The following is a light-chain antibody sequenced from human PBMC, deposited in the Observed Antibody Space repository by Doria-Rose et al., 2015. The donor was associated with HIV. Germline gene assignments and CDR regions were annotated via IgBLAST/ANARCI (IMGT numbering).Light chain of an antibody. CDR1: QRFSSTY. Sequence: EIVMTRSPGTLSLSPGERATLSCRASQRFSSTYLAWYQQNLGQAPSLLIYDGSTRATGIPDRFSASRSGTDFTLTIIRLEPEDFALYYCHQYGTSWTFGQGTKVEI. J-gene: IGKJ1*01. CDR2: DGS. V-gene: IGKV3-20*01. CDR3: HQYGTSWT.